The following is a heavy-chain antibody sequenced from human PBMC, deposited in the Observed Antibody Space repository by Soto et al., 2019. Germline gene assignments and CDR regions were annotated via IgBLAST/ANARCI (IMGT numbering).Heavy chain of an antibody. CDR1: GFTFSVYY. CDR2: IKNDGSEQ. Sequence: GGSLRLSCAASGFTFSVYYMTWVRQAPGKGLEWVASIKNDGSEQYYVDSVKGRFTISRDNAKNSVYLQMNSLGAGDTALYYCSRENWFQDYWGQGTLVTVSS. D-gene: IGHD3-10*01. CDR3: SRENWFQDY. J-gene: IGHJ4*02. V-gene: IGHV3-7*03.